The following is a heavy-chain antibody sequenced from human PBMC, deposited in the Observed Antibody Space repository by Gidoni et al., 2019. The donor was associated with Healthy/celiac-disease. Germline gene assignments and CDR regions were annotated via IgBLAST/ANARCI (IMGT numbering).Heavy chain of an antibody. V-gene: IGHV4-39*01. CDR2: IYYSGST. Sequence: SSSSYYWGWIRQPPGKGLEWIGSIYYSGSTYYNPSLKSRVTISVDTSKNQFSLKLSSVTAADTAVYYCARLYYDILTGYYNAEYFQHWGQGTLVTVSS. J-gene: IGHJ1*01. D-gene: IGHD3-9*01. CDR1: SSSSYY. CDR3: ARLYYDILTGYYNAEYFQH.